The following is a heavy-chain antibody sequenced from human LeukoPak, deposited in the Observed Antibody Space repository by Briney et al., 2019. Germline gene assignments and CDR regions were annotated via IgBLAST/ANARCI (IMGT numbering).Heavy chain of an antibody. D-gene: IGHD5-24*01. J-gene: IGHJ4*02. CDR3: ATRVEMATILDY. CDR1: GGSISSYY. V-gene: IGHV4-39*01. CDR2: IYYSGST. Sequence: PSETLSLTCTVSGGSISSYYWGWIRQPPGKGLEWIGSIYYSGSTYYNPSLKSRVTISVDTSKNQFSLKLSSVTAADTAVYYCATRVEMATILDYWGQGTLVTVSS.